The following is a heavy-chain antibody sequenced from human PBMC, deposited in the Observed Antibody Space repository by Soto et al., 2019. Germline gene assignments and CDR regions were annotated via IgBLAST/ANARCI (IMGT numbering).Heavy chain of an antibody. CDR1: GYTFTSYG. CDR2: ISAYNGNT. D-gene: IGHD3-22*01. Sequence: ASVKVSCKASGYTFTSYGISWVRQAPGQGLEWMGWISAYNGNTNYAQKLQGRVTMTTDTSTSTAYMELRSLRSDDTAVYYCARWKDSSGLGYYHYGMDVWGQGTTVTVSS. J-gene: IGHJ6*02. CDR3: ARWKDSSGLGYYHYGMDV. V-gene: IGHV1-18*01.